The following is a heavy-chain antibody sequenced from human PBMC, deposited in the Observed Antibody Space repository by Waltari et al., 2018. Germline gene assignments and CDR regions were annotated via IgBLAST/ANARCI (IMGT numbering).Heavy chain of an antibody. V-gene: IGHV4-38-2*01. CDR2: IYHSGST. CDR1: GYSISSGYY. J-gene: IGHJ6*03. Sequence: QVQLQESGPGLVKPSETLSLTCAVSGYSISSGYYWGWIRQPPGKGLEWIGSIYHSGSTYYNPSLKSRVTISVDTSKNQFSLKLSSVTAADTAVYYCARKDGVSTLLEYYYYMDVWGKGTTVTVSS. D-gene: IGHD4-17*01. CDR3: ARKDGVSTLLEYYYYMDV.